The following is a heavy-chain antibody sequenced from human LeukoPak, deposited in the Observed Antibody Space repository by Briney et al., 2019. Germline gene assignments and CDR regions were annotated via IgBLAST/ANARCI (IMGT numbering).Heavy chain of an antibody. CDR3: ARYSGSASHFDY. Sequence: SETLSLTCTVSGGSISSYYWSWIRQHPGKGLEWIGHIYYSGSTYYNPSLKSRLIMSLDTSDNQFSLKLTSVTAADTAVYYCARYSGSASHFDYWGQGTLVTVSS. CDR2: IYYSGST. J-gene: IGHJ4*02. V-gene: IGHV4-59*06. CDR1: GGSISSYY. D-gene: IGHD3-10*01.